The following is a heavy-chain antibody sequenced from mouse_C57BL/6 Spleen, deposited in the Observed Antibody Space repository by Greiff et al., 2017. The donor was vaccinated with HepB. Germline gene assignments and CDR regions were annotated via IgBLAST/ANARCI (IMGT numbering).Heavy chain of an antibody. V-gene: IGHV5-17*01. Sequence: DVKLVESGGGLVKPGGSLKLSCAASGFTFSDYGMHWVRQAPEKGLEWVAYISSGSSTIYYADTVKGRFTISRDNAKNTLFLQMTSLRSEDTAMYYCARLLRQGYYAMDYWGQGTSVTVSS. CDR3: ARLLRQGYYAMDY. CDR2: ISSGSSTI. D-gene: IGHD2-4*01. CDR1: GFTFSDYG. J-gene: IGHJ4*01.